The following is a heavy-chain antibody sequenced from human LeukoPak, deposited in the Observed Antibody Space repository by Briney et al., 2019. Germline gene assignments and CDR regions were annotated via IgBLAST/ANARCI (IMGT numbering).Heavy chain of an antibody. Sequence: GGSLRLSCAASGFTFSSYWMSWVRQAPGKGLEWVANIKQDGSEKYYADSVKGRFTISRDNSKNTLYLQMNSLRAEDTAVYYCARDHGSLGYCSGGSCSKDFQHWGQGTLVTVSS. D-gene: IGHD2-15*01. J-gene: IGHJ1*01. CDR1: GFTFSSYW. V-gene: IGHV3-7*01. CDR3: ARDHGSLGYCSGGSCSKDFQH. CDR2: IKQDGSEK.